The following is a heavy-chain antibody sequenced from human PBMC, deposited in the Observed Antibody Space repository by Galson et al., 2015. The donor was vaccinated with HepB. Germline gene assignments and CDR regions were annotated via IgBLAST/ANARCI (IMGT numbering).Heavy chain of an antibody. CDR2: IIPIFGTA. CDR1: GGTFSSYA. CDR3: GREADPGIAAAGNNWFDP. V-gene: IGHV1-69*13. D-gene: IGHD6-13*01. J-gene: IGHJ5*02. Sequence: SVKVSCKASGGTFSSYAISWVRQAPGQGLEWMGGIIPIFGTANYAQKFQGRVTITADESTSTAYMELSSLRSEDTALYYCGREADPGIAAAGNNWFDPWGQGTLVTVSS.